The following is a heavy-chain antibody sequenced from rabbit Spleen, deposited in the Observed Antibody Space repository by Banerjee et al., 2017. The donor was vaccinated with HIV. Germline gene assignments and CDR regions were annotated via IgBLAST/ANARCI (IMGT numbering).Heavy chain of an antibody. V-gene: IGHV1S47*01. CDR2: VYAVGGTT. CDR3: GRDLPHGL. Sequence: QEQLEESGGDLVKPEGSLTLSCKASGFDFSHYGVSWVRQAPGKGLEWIGCVYAVGGTTDYASWVDGRFTISSDNAQNTLDLQMNSLTAADTATYFCGRDLPHGLWGPGTLVTVS. CDR1: GFDFSHYG. D-gene: IGHD3-1*01. J-gene: IGHJ4*01.